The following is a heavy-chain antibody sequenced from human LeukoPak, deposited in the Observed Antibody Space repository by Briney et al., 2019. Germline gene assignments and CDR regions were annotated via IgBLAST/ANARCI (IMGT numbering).Heavy chain of an antibody. J-gene: IGHJ4*02. Sequence: ASVKVSCKVSGYTLTELSMHWVRQAPGKEREWMGGFDPEDGETIYAQKFQGRVTMTEDTSTDTAYMELSSLRSEDTAVYYCATHVLLWSNYFDYWGQGTLVTVSS. CDR1: GYTLTELS. D-gene: IGHD3-10*01. V-gene: IGHV1-24*01. CDR2: FDPEDGET. CDR3: ATHVLLWSNYFDY.